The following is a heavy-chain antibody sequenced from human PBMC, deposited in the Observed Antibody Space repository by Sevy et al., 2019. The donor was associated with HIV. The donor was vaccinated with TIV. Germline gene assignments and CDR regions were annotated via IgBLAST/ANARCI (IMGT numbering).Heavy chain of an antibody. D-gene: IGHD4-17*01. CDR2: IKSKTDGGTT. Sequence: GGSLRLSCAASGFTFNNAWLSWVRQAPGKGLEWVGRIKSKTDGGTTDYAAPVKGRFTISRDDSKNTLYLQMNSLKTEDTATYYCTTAPSGIHDYGDYGSSNFDYWGRGTLVTVSS. J-gene: IGHJ4*02. CDR3: TTAPSGIHDYGDYGSSNFDY. V-gene: IGHV3-15*01. CDR1: GFTFNNAW.